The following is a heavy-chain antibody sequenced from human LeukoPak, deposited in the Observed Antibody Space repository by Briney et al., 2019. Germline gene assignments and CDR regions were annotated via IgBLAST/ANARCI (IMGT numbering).Heavy chain of an antibody. CDR2: IYYDGST. V-gene: IGHV4-59*12. J-gene: IGHJ5*02. CDR1: GGSISTYY. Sequence: SETLSLTCTVSGGSISTYYWSWIRQSPGKGLEWIGYIYYDGSTNYNPSLRGRVTISVDTPKNQFSLKLSSVTAADTAVYYCARAIPIVVVPAARRGKPNWFDPWGQGTLVTVSS. D-gene: IGHD2-2*01. CDR3: ARAIPIVVVPAARRGKPNWFDP.